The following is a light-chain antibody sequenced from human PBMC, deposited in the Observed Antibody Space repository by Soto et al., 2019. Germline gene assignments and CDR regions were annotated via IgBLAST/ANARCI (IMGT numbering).Light chain of an antibody. CDR2: DTS. V-gene: IGKV3D-15*01. Sequence: EIVLTQSPATLSSFPGDRVTLSCRASQAVNTRLAWYQHKPGQAPRLLIYDTSNRATGVPARFSGSGSGTDFTLTISCLQSEDFATYYCQQYYSYPRTFGQGTKVDIK. J-gene: IGKJ1*01. CDR3: QQYYSYPRT. CDR1: QAVNTR.